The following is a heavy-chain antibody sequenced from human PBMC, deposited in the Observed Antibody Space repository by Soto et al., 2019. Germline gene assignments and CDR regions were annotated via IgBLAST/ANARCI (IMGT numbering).Heavy chain of an antibody. J-gene: IGHJ6*02. CDR2: IYYSGST. Sequence: QVQLQESGPGLVKPSETLSLTCTVSGGSISSYYWSWIRQPPGKGLEWIGYIYYSGSTNYNPSLKSRVTMSVDTSKNQFSLKLSSVTAADTAVYYCAREQSAAYSYGYYYYYGMDVWGQGTTVTVSS. CDR3: AREQSAAYSYGYYYYYGMDV. V-gene: IGHV4-59*01. D-gene: IGHD5-18*01. CDR1: GGSISSYY.